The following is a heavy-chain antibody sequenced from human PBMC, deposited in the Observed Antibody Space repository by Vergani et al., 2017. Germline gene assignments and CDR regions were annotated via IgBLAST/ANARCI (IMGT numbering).Heavy chain of an antibody. CDR3: ASKTTARPPYFDY. J-gene: IGHJ4*02. D-gene: IGHD6-6*01. CDR2: INHSGST. V-gene: IGHV4-34*01. Sequence: QVQLQQWGAGLLKPSETLSLTCAVYGGSFSGYYWSWIRQPPGKGLEWIGEINHSGSTNYNPSLKSRVTISVDTSKNQFALKLSSVTAADTAVYYCASKTTARPPYFDYWGQGTLVTVSS. CDR1: GGSFSGYY.